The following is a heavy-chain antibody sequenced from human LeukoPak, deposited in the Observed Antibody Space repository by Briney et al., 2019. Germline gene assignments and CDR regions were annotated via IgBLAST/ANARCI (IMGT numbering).Heavy chain of an antibody. CDR3: ARHGSVAYYDILTGYGARGYFDY. D-gene: IGHD3-9*01. J-gene: IGHJ4*02. CDR2: IYYSGST. CDR1: GGSTSSSSYY. V-gene: IGHV4-39*01. Sequence: SETLSLTCTVSGGSTSSSSYYWGWIRQPPGKGLEWIGSIYYSGSTYYNPSLKSRVTISVDTSKNQFSLKLSSVTAADTAVYYCARHGSVAYYDILTGYGARGYFDYWGQGTLVTVSS.